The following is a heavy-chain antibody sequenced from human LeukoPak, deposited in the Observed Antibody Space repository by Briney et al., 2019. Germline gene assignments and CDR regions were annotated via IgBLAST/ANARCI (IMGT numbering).Heavy chain of an antibody. CDR1: GFTFSSYS. D-gene: IGHD6-13*01. CDR2: ISSSSSTI. CDR3: ARDRRSWNPLYWSFDL. Sequence: GGSLRLSCAASGFTFSSYSMNWVRQAPGKGLEWVSYISSSSSTIYYADSVKGRFTISRDNAKNSLYLQMNSLRAEETVVYYCARDRRSWNPLYWSFDLWGRGTLVTVS. J-gene: IGHJ2*01. V-gene: IGHV3-48*04.